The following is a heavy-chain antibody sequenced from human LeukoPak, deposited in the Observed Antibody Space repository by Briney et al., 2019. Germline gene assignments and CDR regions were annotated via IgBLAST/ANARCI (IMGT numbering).Heavy chain of an antibody. CDR3: ARATGVWFGELLPIDY. CDR1: GGTFSSYA. J-gene: IGHJ4*02. CDR2: IIPIFGTA. Sequence: SVKVSCKASGGTFSSYAISWVRQDPGQGLEWMGGIIPIFGTANYAQKFQGRVTITADKSTSTAYMELSSLRSEDTAVYYCARATGVWFGELLPIDYWGQGTLVTVSP. V-gene: IGHV1-69*06. D-gene: IGHD3-10*01.